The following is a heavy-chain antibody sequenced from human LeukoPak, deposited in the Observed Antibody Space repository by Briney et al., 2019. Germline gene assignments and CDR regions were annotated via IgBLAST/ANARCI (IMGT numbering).Heavy chain of an antibody. D-gene: IGHD1-14*01. V-gene: IGHV1-69*05. CDR3: ACGLYHRGDY. CDR2: IIPILGTA. Sequence: EASVKVSCKASGGTFSSYAISWVRQAPGRGLEWMGGIIPILGTANYAQKFQGRVTITTDESTSTAYMELSSLRSEDTAVYYCACGLYHRGDYWGQGTLVTVSS. J-gene: IGHJ4*02. CDR1: GGTFSSYA.